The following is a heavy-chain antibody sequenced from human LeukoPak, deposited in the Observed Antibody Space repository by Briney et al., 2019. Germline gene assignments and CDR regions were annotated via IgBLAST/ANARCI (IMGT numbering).Heavy chain of an antibody. J-gene: IGHJ4*02. Sequence: PGGSLRLSCAASGFTFSSYAMSWVRQAPGKGLEWVSAIIGSGGSTYYADSVKGRFTISRDNSKNTLYLQMNSLRAEDSAVYYCAKDFRDGRGKAITIFGVFRDYWGQGTLVTVSS. CDR2: IIGSGGST. D-gene: IGHD3-3*01. CDR3: AKDFRDGRGKAITIFGVFRDY. CDR1: GFTFSSYA. V-gene: IGHV3-23*01.